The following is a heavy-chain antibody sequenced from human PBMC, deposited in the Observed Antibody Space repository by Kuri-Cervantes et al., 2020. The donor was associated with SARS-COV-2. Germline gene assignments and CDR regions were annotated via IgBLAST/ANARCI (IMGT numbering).Heavy chain of an antibody. J-gene: IGHJ4*02. D-gene: IGHD3-10*01. CDR2: ITDDGGST. Sequence: GGSLRLSCASSGITFSSYAMSWVLQAPGKGLEWVSAITDDGGSTYHADSVKGRFTISRDNSKATLFLQMNSLRAEDTAVYHCVKGSAASRPYYFDSWGQGTLVTVSS. CDR3: VKGSAASRPYYFDS. CDR1: GITFSSYA. V-gene: IGHV3-23*01.